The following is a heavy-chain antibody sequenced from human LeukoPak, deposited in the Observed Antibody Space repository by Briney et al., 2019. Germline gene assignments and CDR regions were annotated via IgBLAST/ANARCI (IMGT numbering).Heavy chain of an antibody. Sequence: GGSLRLSCAASGFTFSSYAMSWVRQAPGKGLEWVSAISGSDGSTYYADSVKGRFTISRDNSKNTLYLQMNSLRAEDTAVYYCAKDILPPSITMIVAAFDIWGQGTMVTVSS. J-gene: IGHJ3*02. CDR1: GFTFSSYA. CDR3: AKDILPPSITMIVAAFDI. D-gene: IGHD3-22*01. CDR2: ISGSDGST. V-gene: IGHV3-23*01.